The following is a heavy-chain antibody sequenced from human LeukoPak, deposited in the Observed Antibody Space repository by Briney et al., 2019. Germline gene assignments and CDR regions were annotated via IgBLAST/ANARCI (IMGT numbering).Heavy chain of an antibody. Sequence: GGSLRLSCAASGFTFSNYAMHWVRQAPGKGLEYVSAISSNGGSTYYANSVEGRFTISRDNSESTLYLQMGSLRAEDMAVYYCARDMYYGSGRHSPWFDPWGQGTLVTVSS. CDR2: ISSNGGST. CDR3: ARDMYYGSGRHSPWFDP. D-gene: IGHD3-10*01. CDR1: GFTFSNYA. J-gene: IGHJ5*02. V-gene: IGHV3-64*01.